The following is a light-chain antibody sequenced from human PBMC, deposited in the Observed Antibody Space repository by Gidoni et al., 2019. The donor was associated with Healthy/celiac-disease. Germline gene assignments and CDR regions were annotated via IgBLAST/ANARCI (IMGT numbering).Light chain of an antibody. J-gene: IGKJ2*01. CDR3: QQYYSNPYT. Sequence: DIVMTQSPDSLAASLGERVTITCKSSQSVLYSSNNKNYLAWYQQKPGQPPKLLIYWASTRESGVPDRFSGSGSGTDFTLTISSLQAEDFAVYYCQQYYSNPYTFXXXTKLEIK. CDR2: WAS. CDR1: QSVLYSSNNKNY. V-gene: IGKV4-1*01.